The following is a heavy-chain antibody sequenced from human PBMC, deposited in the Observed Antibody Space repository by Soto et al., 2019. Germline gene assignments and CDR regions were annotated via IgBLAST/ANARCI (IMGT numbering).Heavy chain of an antibody. CDR1: GYSFTSYA. CDR2: INTGNGNT. CDR3: ARSPKVVVGASDY. Sequence: QVQLVQSGAEVKKPGASVNVSCKASGYSFTSYAMHWVRQAPGQRLEWMGWINTGNGNTRYSQKFQGRVTISRDTSANTAYMGLSSLRSEDTAVYYCARSPKVVVGASDYWGQGTLVTVSS. D-gene: IGHD2-15*01. V-gene: IGHV1-3*04. J-gene: IGHJ4*02.